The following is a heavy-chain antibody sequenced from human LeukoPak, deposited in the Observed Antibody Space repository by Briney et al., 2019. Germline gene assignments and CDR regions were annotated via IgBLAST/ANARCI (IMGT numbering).Heavy chain of an antibody. CDR3: ARETVAGRRWGNEMLDY. J-gene: IGHJ4*02. CDR2: ISSSSSYI. CDR1: GFTFSSYS. V-gene: IGHV3-21*01. D-gene: IGHD6-19*01. Sequence: GGSLRLSCAASGFTFSSYSMNWVRQAPGKGLEWVSSISSSSSYIYYADSVKGRFTISRDNAKNSLYLQMNSLRAEDTAVYYCARETVAGRRWGNEMLDYWGQGTLVTVSS.